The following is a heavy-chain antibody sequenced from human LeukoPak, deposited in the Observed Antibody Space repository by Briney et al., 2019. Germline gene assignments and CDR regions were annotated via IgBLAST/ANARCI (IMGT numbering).Heavy chain of an antibody. J-gene: IGHJ4*02. CDR2: ISSSSSYI. V-gene: IGHV3-21*01. CDR3: ARGNYYDSSGYFPFNY. Sequence: GGSLRLSCAASGFTFSSYSMNWVRQAPRKGLEWVSSISSSSSYIYYADSVKGRFTISRDNAKNSLYLQMNSLRAEDTAVYYCARGNYYDSSGYFPFNYWGQGTLVTVSS. CDR1: GFTFSSYS. D-gene: IGHD3-22*01.